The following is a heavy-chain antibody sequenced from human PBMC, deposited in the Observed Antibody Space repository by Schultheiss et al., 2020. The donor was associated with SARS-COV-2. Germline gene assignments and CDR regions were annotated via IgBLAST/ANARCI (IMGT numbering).Heavy chain of an antibody. V-gene: IGHV3-33*08. CDR3: AREDSSSSPDY. J-gene: IGHJ4*02. D-gene: IGHD6-6*01. CDR2: IWYDGSNK. CDR1: GFTFSSYW. Sequence: GGSLRLSCAASGFTFSSYWMSWVRQAPGKGLEWVAVIWYDGSNKYYADSVKGRFTISRDNSKNTLYLQMNSLRAEDTAVYYCAREDSSSSPDYWGQGTLVTVSS.